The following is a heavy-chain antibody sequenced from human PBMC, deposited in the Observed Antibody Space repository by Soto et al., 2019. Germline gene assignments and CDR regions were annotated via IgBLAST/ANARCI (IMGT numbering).Heavy chain of an antibody. J-gene: IGHJ6*02. V-gene: IGHV3-30-3*01. CDR1: GFTFSSYA. CDR3: ARDQGSTVLGYLYGMDV. Sequence: QAGGSLRLSCAASGFTFSSYAMHWVRQAPGKGLEWVAVISYDGSNKYYADSVTGRFTISRDNSKNTLYLQMNSLRAEDTAVYYCARDQGSTVLGYLYGMDVWGQGTTVTVSS. D-gene: IGHD4-4*01. CDR2: ISYDGSNK.